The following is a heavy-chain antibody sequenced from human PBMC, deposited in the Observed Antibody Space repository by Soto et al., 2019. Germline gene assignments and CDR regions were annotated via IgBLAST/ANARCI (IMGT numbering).Heavy chain of an antibody. J-gene: IGHJ5*02. CDR3: ARDPGSGWLDWFDP. Sequence: QSQTLSLTCDISGDSVSSNSAAWNWIRQSPSRGLEWLGRTYYRSKWYNDYAISVKSRIIINPDTSKNQFSLQLNSVTPEDTAVYYCARDPGSGWLDWFDPWGQGTLVTVSS. CDR2: TYYRSKWYN. V-gene: IGHV6-1*01. CDR1: GDSVSSNSAA. D-gene: IGHD6-19*01.